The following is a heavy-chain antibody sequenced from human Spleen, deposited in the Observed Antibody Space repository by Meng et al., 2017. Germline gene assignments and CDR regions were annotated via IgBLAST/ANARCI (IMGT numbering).Heavy chain of an antibody. CDR2: IYHSGST. CDR3: ARALGGATYYFDY. CDR1: GGSISSNNW. Sequence: QVQLQESGPGLVKPSGTLSLTCAVSGGSISSNNWWSWVRQPPGRGLEYIGEIYHSGSTNYNPSLKSRVTISADKSKNQFSLKLSSVTAADTAVYYCARALGGATYYFDYWGQGTLVTVSS. D-gene: IGHD1-26*01. J-gene: IGHJ4*02. V-gene: IGHV4-4*02.